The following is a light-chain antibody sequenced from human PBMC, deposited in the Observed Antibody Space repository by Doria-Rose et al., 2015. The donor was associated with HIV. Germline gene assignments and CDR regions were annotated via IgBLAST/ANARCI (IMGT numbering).Light chain of an antibody. CDR1: QSLLYTSKNY. Sequence: DIQVTQSPESLGMSLGERATLNCKSNQSLLYTSKNYLAWYQQKPGQPPELLIYWAPTRQSGVPARFSGSGSGTDFTLTISSLEAENVAVYYCQQYYDTPSFGPGTTVDIK. V-gene: IGKV4-1*01. J-gene: IGKJ3*01. CDR2: WAP. CDR3: QQYYDTPS.